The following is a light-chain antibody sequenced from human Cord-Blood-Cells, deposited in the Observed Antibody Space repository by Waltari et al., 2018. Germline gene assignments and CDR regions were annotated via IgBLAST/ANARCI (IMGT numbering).Light chain of an antibody. Sequence: SYVLTQPPSVSVAPGKTARITCGGNNIGSKSVHWYQQKPGQAPVLVVYADSDRPSGIPARFSGSNSGNTATLTISRVEAGDEADYYWQVWDSSSDHRVFGGGTKLTVL. J-gene: IGLJ2*01. CDR1: NIGSKS. V-gene: IGLV3-21*03. CDR2: ADS. CDR3: QVWDSSSDHRV.